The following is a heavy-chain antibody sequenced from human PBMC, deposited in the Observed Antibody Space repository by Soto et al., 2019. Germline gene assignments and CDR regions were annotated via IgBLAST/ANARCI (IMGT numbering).Heavy chain of an antibody. CDR1: GGTFSGYA. CDR3: ATLSLGTSSPPYFDN. Sequence: QVQLVQSGAEVKKPGSSVKVSCQASGGTFSGYALTWVRQAPGQGLEWMGEFVPLFGSTNYAQKFAGRITIIADESTSTSYMAPSALRTEDTAVYYCATLSLGTSSPPYFDNWGQGTLVTVSS. J-gene: IGHJ4*02. V-gene: IGHV1-69*01. CDR2: FVPLFGST.